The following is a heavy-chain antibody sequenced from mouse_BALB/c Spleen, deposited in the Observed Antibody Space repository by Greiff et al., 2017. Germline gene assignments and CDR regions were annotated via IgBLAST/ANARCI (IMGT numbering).Heavy chain of an antibody. Sequence: VQRVESGAELVKPGASVKLSCKASGYTFTSYYMYWVKQRPGQGLEWIGEINPSNGGTNFNEKFKSKATLTVDKSSSTAYMQLSSLTSEDSAVYYCTRPMITTRGYYYAMDYWGQGTSGTVSS. D-gene: IGHD2-4*01. CDR2: INPSNGGT. CDR3: TRPMITTRGYYYAMDY. V-gene: IGHV1S81*02. CDR1: GYTFTSYY. J-gene: IGHJ4*01.